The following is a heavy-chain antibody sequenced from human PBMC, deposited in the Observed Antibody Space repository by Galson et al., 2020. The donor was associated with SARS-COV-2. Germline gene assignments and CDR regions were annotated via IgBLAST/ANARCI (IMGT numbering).Heavy chain of an antibody. CDR1: GGTFSSYA. Sequence: ASVKVSCKASGGTFSSYAISWVRQAPGQGLEWMGRIIPIFGTANYAQKFQGRVTITADKSTSTAYMELSSLRSEDTAVYYCARDRGYSGYVNYYYYYMDVWGKGTTVTISS. CDR3: ARDRGYSGYVNYYYYYMDV. CDR2: IIPIFGTA. V-gene: IGHV1-69*06. D-gene: IGHD5-12*01. J-gene: IGHJ6*03.